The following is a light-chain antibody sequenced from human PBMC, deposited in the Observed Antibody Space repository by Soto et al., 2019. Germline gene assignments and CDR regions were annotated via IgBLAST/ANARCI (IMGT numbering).Light chain of an antibody. CDR2: GNA. Sequence: QSVLTQPPSASGTPGQRVTISCSGSSSNIGSNTVNWYQQLPGTAPKLLIYGNANRPSGVPDRFSGSKSGASASLAITGLLAEDEADYYCQSYDDSLSGSIFGGGTKLTVL. J-gene: IGLJ2*01. V-gene: IGLV1-44*01. CDR3: QSYDDSLSGSI. CDR1: SSNIGSNT.